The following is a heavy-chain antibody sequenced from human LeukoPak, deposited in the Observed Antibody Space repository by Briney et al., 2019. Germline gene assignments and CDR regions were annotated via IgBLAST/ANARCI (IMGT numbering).Heavy chain of an antibody. J-gene: IGHJ4*02. D-gene: IGHD1-26*01. CDR1: GYTFTSYY. V-gene: IGHV1-46*03. CDR3: ARSGSYATGFDY. CDR2: INPSGGST. Sequence: ASVKVSCKASGYTFTSYYMHWVRQAPGQGLEWMGIINPSGGSTSYAQKFQGRVSMTRDTSTSTVYMELSSLRSGDTAVYYCARSGSYATGFDYWGQGTLVTVSS.